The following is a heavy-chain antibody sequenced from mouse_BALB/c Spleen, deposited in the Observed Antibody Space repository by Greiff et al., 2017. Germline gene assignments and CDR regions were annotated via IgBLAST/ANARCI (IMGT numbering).Heavy chain of an antibody. V-gene: IGHV5-9-4*01. CDR2: ISSGGSYT. CDR3: ARDYGSSYFDY. D-gene: IGHD1-1*01. J-gene: IGHJ2*01. Sequence: EVKLMESGGGLVKPGGSLKLSCAASGFTFSSYAMSWVRQSPEKRLEWVAEISSGGSYTYYPDTVTGRFTISRDNAKNTLYLEMSSLRSEDTAMYYCARDYGSSYFDYWGQGTTLTVSS. CDR1: GFTFSSYA.